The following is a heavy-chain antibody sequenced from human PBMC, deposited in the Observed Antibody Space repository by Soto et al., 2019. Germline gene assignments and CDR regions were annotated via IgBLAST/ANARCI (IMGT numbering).Heavy chain of an antibody. CDR2: IIPIPGTA. CDR1: GGTCGSYS. V-gene: IGHV1-69*10. D-gene: IGHD2-15*01. Sequence: GASVKVSCKASGGTCGSYSISWVRQAPEQGLEWMGGIIPIPGTANYAQKFQGRVTITADKSTSTAYMELSSLRSEDTAVYYCARSPQRSGGSIQNNWFDPWGQGTLVTVSS. J-gene: IGHJ5*02. CDR3: ARSPQRSGGSIQNNWFDP.